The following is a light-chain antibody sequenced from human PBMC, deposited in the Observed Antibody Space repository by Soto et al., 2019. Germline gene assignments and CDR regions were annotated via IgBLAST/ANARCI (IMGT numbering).Light chain of an antibody. V-gene: IGLV2-8*01. J-gene: IGLJ1*01. CDR2: EVS. Sequence: QSALTQPPSASGSPGQSVTISCTGTSSDVGGYNYVSWYQQHPGKPPKLMIYEVSKRPSGVPDRFSGSKSGNTASLTVSGLQAEDEADYYCSSYAGRNNYVFGTGTKLTVL. CDR1: SSDVGGYNY. CDR3: SSYAGRNNYV.